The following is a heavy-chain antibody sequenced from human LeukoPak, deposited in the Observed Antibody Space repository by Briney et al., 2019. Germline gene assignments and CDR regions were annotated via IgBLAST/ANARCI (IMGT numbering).Heavy chain of an antibody. V-gene: IGHV4-34*01. CDR3: ARDAKYYYGSRTYFFFEY. Sequence: PSETLSLTCAVYGGSFSDYYWSWIRQPPGKGLEWIGEINHSGSTNYNSSLKSRVTISVDTSKNQFSLKLSSVTAADTAIYYCARDAKYYYGSRTYFFFEYWGQGALLTVSS. CDR2: INHSGST. J-gene: IGHJ4*02. D-gene: IGHD3-10*01. CDR1: GGSFSDYY.